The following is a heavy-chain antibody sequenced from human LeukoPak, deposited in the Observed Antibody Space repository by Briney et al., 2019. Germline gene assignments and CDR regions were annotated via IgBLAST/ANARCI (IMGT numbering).Heavy chain of an antibody. CDR2: ISYDGSNK. J-gene: IGHJ5*02. CDR3: ARQTTHDSFDP. Sequence: GGSLRLSCAASGFTFSSYGMHWVRQAPGKGLEWVAVISYDGSNKYYADSVKGRFTISRDNSKNTLYLQMNSLRAEDTAVYYCARQTTHDSFDPWGQGTLVTVSS. CDR1: GFTFSSYG. V-gene: IGHV3-30*03. D-gene: IGHD1-14*01.